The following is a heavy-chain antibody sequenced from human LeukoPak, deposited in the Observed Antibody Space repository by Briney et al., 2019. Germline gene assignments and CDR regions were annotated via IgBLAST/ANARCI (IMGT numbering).Heavy chain of an antibody. J-gene: IGHJ6*03. Sequence: GGSLRLSCGASGFTLTDIYMTWIRKAPGKGLECVCIIYSDGNTYYADSVTGRFTISRDTSSNTMFLQMNSLRVEVTAVYYCARYGLLDTDYYYYMDVWGKGTSVTVSS. CDR1: GFTLTDIY. CDR3: ARYGLLDTDYYYYMDV. CDR2: IYSDGNT. V-gene: IGHV3-66*02. D-gene: IGHD2-15*01.